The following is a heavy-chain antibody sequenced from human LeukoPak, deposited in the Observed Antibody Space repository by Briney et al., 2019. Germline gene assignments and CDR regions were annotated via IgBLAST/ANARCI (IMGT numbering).Heavy chain of an antibody. J-gene: IGHJ6*02. CDR1: ELTFSTYP. D-gene: IGHD5-24*01. CDR3: ATRGKDGYNANYYGMDV. V-gene: IGHV3-23*01. CDR2: ISGSGGST. Sequence: QSGGSLRLSCVGSELTFSTYPMSWVRQAPGKGLEWVSAISGSGGSTFYADSVKGRFTISRDNSKNTLFLQMNSLGAEDTAIYYCATRGKDGYNANYYGMDVWGQGTTVTVSS.